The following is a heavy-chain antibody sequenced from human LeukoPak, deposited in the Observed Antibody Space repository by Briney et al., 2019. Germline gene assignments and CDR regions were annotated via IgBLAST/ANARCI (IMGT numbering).Heavy chain of an antibody. CDR1: GGSISSYY. Sequence: SETLSLTCTVSGGSISSYYWSWIRQPPGKGLEWIGYIYYSGSTNYSPSLKSRVTISVDTSKNQFSLKLSSVTAADTAVYYCARLPSEYGDWFDPWGQGTLVTVSS. V-gene: IGHV4-59*01. J-gene: IGHJ5*02. CDR3: ARLPSEYGDWFDP. D-gene: IGHD3-10*01. CDR2: IYYSGST.